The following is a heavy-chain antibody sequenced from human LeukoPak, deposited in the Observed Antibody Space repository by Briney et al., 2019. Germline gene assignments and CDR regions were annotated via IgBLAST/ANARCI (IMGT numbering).Heavy chain of an antibody. J-gene: IGHJ4*02. CDR2: ISPNNGDT. Sequence: ASVKVSCKPSGYTFSDSYIHWVRQAPGVGLQWMGWISPNNGDTNYAEDFQGRVTMTRDTSIMTAYMELTRLTLNDTAVYYCVRSPIGASAYWGRGTLVTVSS. CDR1: GYTFSDSY. D-gene: IGHD3-10*01. CDR3: VRSPIGASAY. V-gene: IGHV1-2*02.